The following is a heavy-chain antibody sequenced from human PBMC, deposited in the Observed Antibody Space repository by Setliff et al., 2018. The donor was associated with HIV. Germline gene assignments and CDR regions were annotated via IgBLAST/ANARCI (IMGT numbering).Heavy chain of an antibody. V-gene: IGHV4-4*07. Sequence: SETLSLTCTVSGDGISSWQWSWIRQPAGKGLEWIGRIFASGSTNYNPSLKSRVTMSVDTSKNQFSLKLSSVTAADTAVYYCARAGSMVRGVIISAIDIWGQGAMVTVSS. J-gene: IGHJ3*02. CDR3: ARAGSMVRGVIISAIDI. CDR2: IFASGST. CDR1: GDGISSWQ. D-gene: IGHD3-10*01.